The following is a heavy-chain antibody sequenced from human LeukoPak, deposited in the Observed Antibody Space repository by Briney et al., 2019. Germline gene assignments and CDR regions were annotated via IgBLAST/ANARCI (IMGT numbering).Heavy chain of an antibody. J-gene: IGHJ5*01. V-gene: IGHV4-59*01. Sequence: SETLSLTCSVSGDSIGSYYWTWIRQSPGKGLEWIGYIYYGGSTNYSPSLQSRVSISVDTSNNQFSLQLRSVTAKDTAIYYCARGRARDGSYPWLDSWGQGTLVTVSS. CDR1: GDSIGSYY. CDR3: ARGRARDGSYPWLDS. CDR2: IYYGGST. D-gene: IGHD3-16*02.